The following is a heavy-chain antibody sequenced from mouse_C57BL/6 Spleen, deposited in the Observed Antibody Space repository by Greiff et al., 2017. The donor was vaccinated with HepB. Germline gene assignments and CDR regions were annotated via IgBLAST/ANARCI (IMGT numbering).Heavy chain of an antibody. CDR1: GYTFTSYW. Sequence: QVQLQQPGAELVKPGASVKMSCKASGYTFTSYWITWVKQRPGQGLEWIGDIYPGSGSTNYNEKFKSKATLTVDPSSSTAYMQLGSLTSEDSAVYYCARSGAYYDYGGFAYWGQGTLVTVSA. CDR3: ARSGAYYDYGGFAY. D-gene: IGHD2-4*01. J-gene: IGHJ3*01. V-gene: IGHV1-55*01. CDR2: IYPGSGST.